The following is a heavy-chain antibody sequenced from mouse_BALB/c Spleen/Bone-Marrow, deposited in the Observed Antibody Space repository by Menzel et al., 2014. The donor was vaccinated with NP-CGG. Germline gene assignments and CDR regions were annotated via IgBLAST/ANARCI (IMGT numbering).Heavy chain of an antibody. Sequence: EVQLQQSGPGLVKPSQSLSLTCTVTGYSITSDYAWNWIRQFPGNKLELMGYISYSGSTSYHPSLKSRISITRHTSKNQFFLQLNSVTTEDTATYYCARFGLHDWYFDVWGAGTTVTVSS. D-gene: IGHD2-2*01. J-gene: IGHJ1*01. CDR2: ISYSGST. CDR1: GYSITSDYA. V-gene: IGHV3-2*02. CDR3: ARFGLHDWYFDV.